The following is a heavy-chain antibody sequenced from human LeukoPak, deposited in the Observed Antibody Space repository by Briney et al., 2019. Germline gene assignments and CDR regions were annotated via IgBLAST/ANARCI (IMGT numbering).Heavy chain of an antibody. V-gene: IGHV3-21*01. J-gene: IGHJ3*02. CDR1: GFTFSSYS. CDR2: ISSSSSYI. Sequence: GGSLRLSCTASGFTFSSYSMNWVRQAPGKGLEWVSSISSSSSYIYYADSVKGRFTISRDNAKNSLYLQKNSLRAEDTALYYCAREDYFGSGSHAFDIWGQGTMVTVSS. CDR3: AREDYFGSGSHAFDI. D-gene: IGHD3-10*01.